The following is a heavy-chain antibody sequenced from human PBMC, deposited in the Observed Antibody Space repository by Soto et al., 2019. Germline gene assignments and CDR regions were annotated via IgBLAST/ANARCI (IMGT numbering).Heavy chain of an antibody. D-gene: IGHD3-3*01. CDR3: AHRILRTVFGLVTTTAIYFDF. V-gene: IGHV2-5*02. Sequence: QITLNESGPPVVKPAETLTLTCTFSGFSLTTSGVGVGWIRQSPGKAPEWLALIYWDDDKRYSASLKSRLTITKDTSKNQVVLTMASVDTADTATYYCAHRILRTVFGLVTTTAIYFDFWGQGTPVVVSS. J-gene: IGHJ4*02. CDR1: GFSLTTSGVG. CDR2: IYWDDDK.